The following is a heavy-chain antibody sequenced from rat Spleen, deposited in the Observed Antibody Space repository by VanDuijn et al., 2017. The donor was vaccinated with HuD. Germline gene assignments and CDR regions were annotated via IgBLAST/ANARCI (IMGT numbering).Heavy chain of an antibody. D-gene: IGHD1-12*03. CDR1: GFSLTSYH. CDR2: IWGNGNT. CDR3: TRSWGYYYDGSPQWFAY. Sequence: QVQLKESGPGLVQPSQTLSLTCTVSGFSLTSYHVSWVRQPPGKGLEWMGVIWGNGNTNYNSVLKSRLTINRDTSKSQVFLKMNSLQTDDTAIYFCTRSWGYYYDGSPQWFAYWGQGTLVTVSS. J-gene: IGHJ3*01. V-gene: IGHV2-13*01.